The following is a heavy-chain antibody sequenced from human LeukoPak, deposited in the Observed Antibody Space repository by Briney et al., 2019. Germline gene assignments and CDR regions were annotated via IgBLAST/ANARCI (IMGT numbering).Heavy chain of an antibody. CDR1: GFQFSKYW. V-gene: IGHV3-7*01. D-gene: IGHD3-22*01. Sequence: GGSLRLSCEGSGFQFSKYWMTWVRQAPGKGLEWVANIKEDASLKNYVDSVKGRFTISRDNTKNSLFLQMNSLRAEDTAVYYCARDPSPEDTRGYYDGLDIWGPGTRVTVSS. CDR2: IKEDASLK. CDR3: ARDPSPEDTRGYYDGLDI. J-gene: IGHJ3*02.